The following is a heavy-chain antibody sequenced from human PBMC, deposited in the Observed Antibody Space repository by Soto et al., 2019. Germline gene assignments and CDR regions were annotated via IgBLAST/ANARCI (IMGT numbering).Heavy chain of an antibody. CDR3: ARHSPVRGAGGAFDM. V-gene: IGHV4-59*08. CDR2: IYYSGST. Sequence: QVQLQESGPGLVKPSETLSLTCAFAGGSISSYYCSWIRQSPGKGLEWIGYIYYSGSTNYNPSLKSRVTMSVDTSKNQFSLNLSSVTAADTAVYYCARHSPVRGAGGAFDMWGQGTMVTVSS. CDR1: GGSISSYY. J-gene: IGHJ3*02. D-gene: IGHD4-17*01.